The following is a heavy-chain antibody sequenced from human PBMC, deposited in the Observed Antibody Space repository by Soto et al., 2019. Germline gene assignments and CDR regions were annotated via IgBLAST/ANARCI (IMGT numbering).Heavy chain of an antibody. Sequence: EVQLLESGGGLVQPGGSLRLSCAASGFTFSSYAMSWVRQAPGKGLEWVSAIHGIGVGGGPYYADSVKGRFTISRDNSENTLYLQMSSLRAEDTAIYYCAKYLLKDSSSIFDSWGQGTLVTVSS. CDR3: AKYLLKDSSSIFDS. CDR1: GFTFSSYA. V-gene: IGHV3-23*01. J-gene: IGHJ4*02. CDR2: IHGIGVGGGP. D-gene: IGHD1-26*01.